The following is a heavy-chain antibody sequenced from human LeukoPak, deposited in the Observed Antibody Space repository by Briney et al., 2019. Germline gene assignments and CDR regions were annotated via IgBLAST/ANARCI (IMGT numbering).Heavy chain of an antibody. CDR2: ISPYNGNT. V-gene: IGHV1-18*04. CDR3: ARDHESSGWYPTPPGWYFDL. D-gene: IGHD6-19*01. CDR1: GYTFTDYY. J-gene: IGHJ2*01. Sequence: GASVKVSCKASGYTFTDYYMHWVRQAPGQGLEWMGWISPYNGNTNYAQKLRGRVTMTTDTSTSTAYMELRSLRSDDTAVYYCARDHESSGWYPTPPGWYFDLWGRGTLVTVSS.